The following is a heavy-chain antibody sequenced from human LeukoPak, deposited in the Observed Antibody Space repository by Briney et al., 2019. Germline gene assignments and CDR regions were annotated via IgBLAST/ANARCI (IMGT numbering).Heavy chain of an antibody. D-gene: IGHD2-21*01. V-gene: IGHV4-59*01. CDR3: ARGDCSGSICYSPMDV. CDR1: VGSISSYY. J-gene: IGHJ6*03. Sequence: SETLSLTCTVSVGSISSYYWSWIPHPPGKGLEWIGCIYYSGSTNYKPPLKSRVTISVDTSKKELSLKLSCVSAADTAVYYCARGDCSGSICYSPMDVWGTGTTVTVSS. CDR2: IYYSGST.